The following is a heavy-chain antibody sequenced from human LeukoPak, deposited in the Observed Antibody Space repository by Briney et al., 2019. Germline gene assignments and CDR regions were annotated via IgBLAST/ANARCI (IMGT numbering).Heavy chain of an antibody. CDR2: ISSGSGTI. Sequence: GGSLRLSCAASGFTFSSYTMNWVRQAPGKGLEWVSYISSGSGTIYYADSVKGRFTISRDNAKNSLYLQMNSLRVEDTALYYCARRSPYSNSYFDYWGQGTLVTVSS. V-gene: IGHV3-48*04. J-gene: IGHJ4*02. CDR3: ARRSPYSNSYFDY. CDR1: GFTFSSYT. D-gene: IGHD6-13*01.